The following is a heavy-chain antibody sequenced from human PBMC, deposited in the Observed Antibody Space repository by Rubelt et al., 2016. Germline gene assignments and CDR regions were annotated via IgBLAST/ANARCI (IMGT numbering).Heavy chain of an antibody. Sequence: QLQLQESGPGLVKPSETLSLTCTVSGGSISSSSYYWGWIRQPPGKGLEWIGSIYYSGSTYYNPSLKSRVTISVDTSKNQFSLKLSSVTAACTAVYYCARVPQKLWFDDWGQGTLVTVSS. CDR3: ARVPQKLWFDD. D-gene: IGHD1-26*01. CDR2: IYYSGST. V-gene: IGHV4-39*07. J-gene: IGHJ5*02. CDR1: GGSISSSSYY.